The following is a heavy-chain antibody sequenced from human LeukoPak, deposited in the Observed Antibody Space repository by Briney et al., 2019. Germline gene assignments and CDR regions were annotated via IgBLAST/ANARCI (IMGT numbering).Heavy chain of an antibody. D-gene: IGHD6-19*01. J-gene: IGHJ3*02. CDR3: ARDHHSSGWYEDAFDI. CDR1: GSSISYFY. Sequence: SETLSLTCTVSGSSISYFYWSWIRQPPGKGLEWIGYIYYSGSTNYNPSLKSRVTISVDTSKNQFSLKLSSVTAADTAVYYCARDHHSSGWYEDAFDIWGQGTMATVSS. V-gene: IGHV4-59*12. CDR2: IYYSGST.